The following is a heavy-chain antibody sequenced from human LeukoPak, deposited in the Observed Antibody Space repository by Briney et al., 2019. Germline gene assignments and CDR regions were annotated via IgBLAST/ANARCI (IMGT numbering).Heavy chain of an antibody. CDR1: GFTFSSYS. CDR3: ARDGAAGDTAMGNWFDP. CDR2: ISSSSSYI. J-gene: IGHJ5*02. D-gene: IGHD5-18*01. Sequence: GGSLRLSCAASGFTFSSYSMNWVRQAPGKGLEWVSSISSSSSYIYYADSVKGRFTISRDNAKNSLYLQMNSLRAVDTAVYYCARDGAAGDTAMGNWFDPWGQGTLVTVSS. V-gene: IGHV3-21*01.